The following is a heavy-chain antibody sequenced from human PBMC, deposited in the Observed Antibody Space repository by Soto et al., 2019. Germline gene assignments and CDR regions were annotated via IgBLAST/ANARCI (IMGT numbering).Heavy chain of an antibody. D-gene: IGHD2-8*02. Sequence: ASETLSLTCTVYGGPVRDAYSYWTWIRQPPGKGLEWMGYLSYTGSTYYNPSLRNRATISVDESSNHLSLRLSSVTAADTAVYYCARELEGGVFDIWGRGTLVTVSS. V-gene: IGHV4-30-4*01. J-gene: IGHJ3*02. CDR1: GGPVRDAYSY. CDR3: ARELEGGVFDI. CDR2: LSYTGST.